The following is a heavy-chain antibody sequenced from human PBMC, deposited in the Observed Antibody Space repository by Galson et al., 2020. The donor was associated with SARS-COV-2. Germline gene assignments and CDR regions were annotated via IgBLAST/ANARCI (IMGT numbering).Heavy chain of an antibody. J-gene: IGHJ5*02. D-gene: IGHD2-8*02. CDR1: GYTFSSYG. Sequence: ASVQVSCKASGYTFSSYGINWVRQAPGQGLAWMGWINTNTGNPTYAQGFTGRFVFSLDTSVSTAYLQISSLKAEDTAVYYWARVGDDTGSIWFDPWGQGTLVTVSS. CDR3: ARVGDDTGSIWFDP. CDR2: INTNTGNP. V-gene: IGHV7-4-1*02.